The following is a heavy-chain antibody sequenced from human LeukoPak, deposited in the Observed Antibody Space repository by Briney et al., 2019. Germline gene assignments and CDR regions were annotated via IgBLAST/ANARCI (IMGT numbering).Heavy chain of an antibody. D-gene: IGHD2-15*01. CDR3: ALLAYCSGGSCYRAFDI. CDR1: GFTFSSYA. Sequence: PGGSLRLSCAASGFTFSSYAMHWVRQAPGKGLEWVAVISYDGSNKYYADSVKGRFTISRDNSKNTLYLQMNSLRAEDTAVYYCALLAYCSGGSCYRAFDIWGQGTMVTVSS. CDR2: ISYDGSNK. V-gene: IGHV3-30-3*01. J-gene: IGHJ3*02.